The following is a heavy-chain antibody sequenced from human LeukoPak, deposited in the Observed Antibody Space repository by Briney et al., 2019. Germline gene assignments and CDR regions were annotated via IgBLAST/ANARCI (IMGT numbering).Heavy chain of an antibody. V-gene: IGHV3-9*01. CDR3: AKASYCGGDCYYFDY. CDR1: GFTFDDYA. J-gene: IGHJ4*02. D-gene: IGHD2-21*02. CDR2: ISWNSGSI. Sequence: GGSLRLSCAASGFTFDDYAMHWVRQAPGKGLDWVSGISWNSGSIGYADSVKGRFTISRDNAKNSLYLQMNSLRAEDTALYYCAKASYCGGDCYYFDYWGQGTLVTVSS.